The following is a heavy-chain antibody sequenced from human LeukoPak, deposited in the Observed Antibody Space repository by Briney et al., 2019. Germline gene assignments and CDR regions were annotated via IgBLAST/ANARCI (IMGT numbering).Heavy chain of an antibody. Sequence: ASVKVSTKASGYTFTGYYMHWVRQAPGQGLEWMGWINPNSGGTNYAQKFQGRVTMTRDTSISTAYMELSRLRSDDTAVYYCARGGAGGYSYGYGSWWFDHWGQGTLVTVSS. CDR3: ARGGAGGYSYGYGSWWFDH. J-gene: IGHJ5*02. D-gene: IGHD5-18*01. CDR2: INPNSGGT. CDR1: GYTFTGYY. V-gene: IGHV1-2*02.